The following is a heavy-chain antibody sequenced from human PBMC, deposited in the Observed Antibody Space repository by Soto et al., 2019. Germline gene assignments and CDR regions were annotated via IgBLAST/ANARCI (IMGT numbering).Heavy chain of an antibody. CDR1: GGSIDSYY. Sequence: PSETLSLTCTVSGGSIDSYYWTWIRQPPGKGLEWIGYIYSSGSTSYNPSLKSRVTISVDTSKNQFSLKLSSVTAADTAVYYCARDGDGYNYWGQGTLVTVSS. D-gene: IGHD5-12*01. J-gene: IGHJ4*02. V-gene: IGHV4-59*01. CDR3: ARDGDGYNY. CDR2: IYSSGST.